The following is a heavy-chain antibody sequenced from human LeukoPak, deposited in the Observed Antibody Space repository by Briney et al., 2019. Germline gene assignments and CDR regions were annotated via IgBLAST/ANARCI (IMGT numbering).Heavy chain of an antibody. Sequence: SETLSLTCTVSGGSMSSYYWTWIRQPAGKGLEWIGRIHTSGSTNYNPFLKSRVTISVDTSKNQFSLKLSSVTAADTAVYYCARGTYYTFYLDYWGQGTLVTVSS. V-gene: IGHV4-4*07. CDR1: GGSMSSYY. CDR2: IHTSGST. CDR3: ARGTYYTFYLDY. D-gene: IGHD2/OR15-2a*01. J-gene: IGHJ4*02.